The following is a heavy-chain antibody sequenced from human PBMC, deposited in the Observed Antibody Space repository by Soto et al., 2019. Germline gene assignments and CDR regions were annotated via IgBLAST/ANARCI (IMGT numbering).Heavy chain of an antibody. D-gene: IGHD2-8*01. CDR3: ARAPSVYFYGMDV. V-gene: IGHV4-31*03. J-gene: IGHJ6*02. Sequence: SETLSLTCTVSGGSISSGGYYWSWIRQHPGKGLEWIGYIYYSGSTYYNPSLKSRVTISVDTSKNQFSLKLSSVTAADTAVYYCARAPSVYFYGMDVWGQGTTVTVSS. CDR2: IYYSGST. CDR1: GGSISSGGYY.